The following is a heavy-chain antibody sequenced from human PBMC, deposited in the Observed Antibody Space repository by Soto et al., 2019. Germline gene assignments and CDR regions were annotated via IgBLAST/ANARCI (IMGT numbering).Heavy chain of an antibody. CDR3: AKQVRDGTSSPYIFDY. CDR1: GFTFSSYG. V-gene: IGHV3-23*04. Sequence: VQLVESGGGVVQPGRSLRLSCAASGFTFSSYGMHWVRQAPGKGLEWVSAISSAGNTYYADSVKGRFTISRDNSKNTLSLQMNSLRVEDTAVYYCAKQVRDGTSSPYIFDYWGQGTLVTVSS. D-gene: IGHD6-6*01. J-gene: IGHJ4*02. CDR2: ISSAGNT.